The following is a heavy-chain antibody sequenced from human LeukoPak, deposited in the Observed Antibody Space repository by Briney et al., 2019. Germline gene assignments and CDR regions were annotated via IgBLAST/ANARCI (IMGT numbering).Heavy chain of an antibody. D-gene: IGHD1-7*01. Sequence: GGSLRLSCAASGFTFYEYAMHWVRHTPGKRLEWVGLIMFDGSGIFYADSVKGRFAISRDNFKDSLYLQIHSLRIDDTALYYCAKGTVTELQAWGQGTLVTVSS. CDR3: AKGTVTELQA. CDR2: IMFDGSGI. V-gene: IGHV3-43*01. J-gene: IGHJ5*02. CDR1: GFTFYEYA.